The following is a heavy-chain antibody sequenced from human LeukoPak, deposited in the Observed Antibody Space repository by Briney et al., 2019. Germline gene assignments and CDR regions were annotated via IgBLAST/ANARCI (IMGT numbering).Heavy chain of an antibody. D-gene: IGHD5-18*01. J-gene: IGHJ3*02. CDR2: ISGSGGST. CDR3: AKDLFELWLLDDAFDI. V-gene: IGHV3-23*01. CDR1: GFTFSSYA. Sequence: GGSLRLSCAASGFTFSSYAMSWVRQAPGKGLEWVSAISGSGGSTYYADSVKGRFTISRDNSKNTLYLQMNSLRAEDTAVYYCAKDLFELWLLDDAFDIWGQGTMVTVSS.